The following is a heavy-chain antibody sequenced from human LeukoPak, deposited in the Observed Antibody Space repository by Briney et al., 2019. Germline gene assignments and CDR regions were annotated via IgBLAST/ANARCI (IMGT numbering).Heavy chain of an antibody. CDR1: GSTFSSYA. D-gene: IGHD2-2*01. J-gene: IGHJ4*02. V-gene: IGHV1-69*13. CDR2: IIPIFGTA. CDR3: ARGGPSAGIVVVPAAPFDY. Sequence: SVKVSCKASGSTFSSYAISWVRQAPGQGLEWMGGIIPIFGTANYAQKFQGRVTITADESTSTAYMELSSLRSEDTAVYYCARGGPSAGIVVVPAAPFDYWGQGTLVTVSS.